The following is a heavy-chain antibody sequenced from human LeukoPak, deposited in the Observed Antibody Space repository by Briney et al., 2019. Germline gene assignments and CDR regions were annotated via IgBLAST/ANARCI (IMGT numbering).Heavy chain of an antibody. CDR1: GGSISSSNW. CDR2: IYYSGST. Sequence: SETLSLTCAVSGGSISSSNWWSWVRQHPGKGLEWIGYIYYSGSTYYNPSLKSRVTISVDTSKNQFSLKLSSVTAADTAVYYCARGDIVVVPAAADWGQGTLVTVSS. J-gene: IGHJ4*02. D-gene: IGHD2-2*01. V-gene: IGHV4-31*11. CDR3: ARGDIVVVPAAAD.